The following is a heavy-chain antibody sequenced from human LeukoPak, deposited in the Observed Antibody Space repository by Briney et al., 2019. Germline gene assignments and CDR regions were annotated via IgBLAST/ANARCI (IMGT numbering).Heavy chain of an antibody. Sequence: PSETLSLTCTVSGGSISSGGYYWSWVRQAPGRGLEWVANIKQDGSEKYYVDSVKGRFSISRDNAKNSLYLQMNILTAEDTAVYYCARTDSGSYQKAFDVWGQGTMVTVSS. D-gene: IGHD1-26*01. J-gene: IGHJ3*01. CDR1: GGSISSGGYY. V-gene: IGHV3-7*04. CDR2: IKQDGSEK. CDR3: ARTDSGSYQKAFDV.